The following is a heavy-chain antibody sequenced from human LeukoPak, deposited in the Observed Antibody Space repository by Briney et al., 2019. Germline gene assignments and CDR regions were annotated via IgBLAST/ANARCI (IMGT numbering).Heavy chain of an antibody. D-gene: IGHD3-10*01. J-gene: IGHJ5*02. CDR3: AKGGTHYYRSGQYNWFDP. V-gene: IGHV3-23*01. Sequence: PGGSLRLSCAASGFTFDIHVMTWVRQAPGKGLEWVSSISGSGSGGATYYADSVKGRFTISRDNSKNTLYLQMNSLRVEDTAVYYCAKGGTHYYRSGQYNWFDPWGQGTLVTVSS. CDR2: ISGSGSGGAT. CDR1: GFTFDIHV.